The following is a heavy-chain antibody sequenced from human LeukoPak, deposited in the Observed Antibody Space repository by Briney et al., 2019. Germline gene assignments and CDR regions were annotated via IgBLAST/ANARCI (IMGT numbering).Heavy chain of an antibody. CDR2: ISGSGDDT. V-gene: IGHV3-23*01. J-gene: IGHJ4*02. CDR3: AKDGYGTIDY. D-gene: IGHD2-8*01. Sequence: GGSLRLSCAASGFTFSSYWMHWVRQAPGKGLEWISSISGSGDDTYYADSVKGRFTISRDNSKNTLYVQMNSLRAEDTAVYYCAKDGYGTIDYWGQGIPVTVSS. CDR1: GFTFSSYW.